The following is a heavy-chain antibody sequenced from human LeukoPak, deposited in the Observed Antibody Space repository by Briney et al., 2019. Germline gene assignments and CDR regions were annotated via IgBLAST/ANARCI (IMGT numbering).Heavy chain of an antibody. Sequence: GGSLRLSCAASGFTFRSYWMHWVRQAPGKGLVWVSRINSDGSTTAYADSVKGRFTISRGNAENTLYLQMNSLRAEDTAVYYCTRDSGTGSAWYPFDYWGQGTLVTVSS. CDR1: GFTFRSYW. D-gene: IGHD6-19*01. CDR3: TRDSGTGSAWYPFDY. CDR2: INSDGSTT. J-gene: IGHJ4*02. V-gene: IGHV3-74*03.